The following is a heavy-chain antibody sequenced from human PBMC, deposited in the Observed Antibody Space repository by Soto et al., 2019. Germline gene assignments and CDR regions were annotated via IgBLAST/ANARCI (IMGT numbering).Heavy chain of an antibody. CDR2: IFYSGRSGST. CDR1: GGSISSYY. CDR3: ARTALGWFDP. Sequence: SETLSLTCSVSGGSISSYYWSWIRQPPGKGLEWIGYIFYSGRSGSTNHNPSLKSRVTISVDTSKNQFSLKLSSVTAADTAVYYCARTALGWFDPWGQGTLVTVSS. J-gene: IGHJ5*02. D-gene: IGHD2-21*02. V-gene: IGHV4-59*01.